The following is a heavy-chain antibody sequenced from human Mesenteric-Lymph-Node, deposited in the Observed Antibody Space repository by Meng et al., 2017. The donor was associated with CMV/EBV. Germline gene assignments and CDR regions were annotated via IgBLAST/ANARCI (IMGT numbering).Heavy chain of an antibody. CDR3: AREPSGTPPRYLDY. D-gene: IGHD3-10*01. V-gene: IGHV3-23*01. CDR1: GFIFSSFA. J-gene: IGHJ4*02. Sequence: GESLKISCAASGFIFSSFAMSWVRQAPGRGLEWVSSISGSGGSTYYADSVKGRFTISRDNSKNMLYLQMNSLRAEDTAIYYCAREPSGTPPRYLDYWGQGTLVTVSS. CDR2: ISGSGGST.